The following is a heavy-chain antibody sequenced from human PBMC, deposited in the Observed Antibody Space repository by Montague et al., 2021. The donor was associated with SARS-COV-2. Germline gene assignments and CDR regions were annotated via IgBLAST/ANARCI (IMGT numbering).Heavy chain of an antibody. Sequence: SETLSLTCGVYGVSFSDDFWTWIRQSPEKGLEWIGEISLSGRTNYNPSLNNRVTISLDTSRKQFSLNLNSVTAADTAIYYCARDFGRGGNFDYWGQGILVTVSS. D-gene: IGHD3-16*01. CDR1: GVSFSDDF. CDR2: ISLSGRT. V-gene: IGHV4-34*01. CDR3: ARDFGRGGNFDY. J-gene: IGHJ4*02.